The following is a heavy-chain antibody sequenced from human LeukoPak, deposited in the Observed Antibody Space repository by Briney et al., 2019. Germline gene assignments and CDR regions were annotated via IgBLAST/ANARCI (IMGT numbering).Heavy chain of an antibody. CDR2: IYHSGIT. CDR3: ARDRKYYYHMDV. J-gene: IGHJ6*03. D-gene: IGHD1-14*01. CDR1: GGSISSGTYY. V-gene: IGHV4-39*07. Sequence: SETLSLTCTVSGGSISSGTYYWGWIRQPPGKGLEWIGSIYHSGITYYNPSLKSRVTISVDTSKNQFSLRLSSLTAADTALYYCARDRKYYYHMDVWGKGTTVTVSS.